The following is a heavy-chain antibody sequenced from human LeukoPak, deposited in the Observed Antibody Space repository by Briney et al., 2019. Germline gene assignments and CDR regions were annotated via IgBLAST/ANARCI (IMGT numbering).Heavy chain of an antibody. J-gene: IGHJ4*02. CDR2: IWYDGSKK. CDR3: ARDTGIAAAANFDY. D-gene: IGHD6-13*01. Sequence: SLSLSCAVSGFTFSSYGMHWVRQAPGKGLGWVAVIWYDGSKKYYADSVKGRFTISRDNSKNTLYLQMNSLRAEDTAVYYCARDTGIAAAANFDYWGQGTL. V-gene: IGHV3-33*01. CDR1: GFTFSSYG.